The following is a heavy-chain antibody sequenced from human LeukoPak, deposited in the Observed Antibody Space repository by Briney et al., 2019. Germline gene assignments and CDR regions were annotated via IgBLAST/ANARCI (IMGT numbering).Heavy chain of an antibody. CDR3: ARVESSTWSFDY. J-gene: IGHJ4*02. Sequence: SETLSLTCTVSGGSINSGGYYWSWIRQHPGKGLEWIGYIHNSGSTYDNPSLKSRVTMSADMSKNQFSLKVSSVTAADTAVYYCARVESSTWSFDYWGQGTLVTVSS. V-gene: IGHV4-31*03. CDR2: IHNSGST. D-gene: IGHD6-13*01. CDR1: GGSINSGGYY.